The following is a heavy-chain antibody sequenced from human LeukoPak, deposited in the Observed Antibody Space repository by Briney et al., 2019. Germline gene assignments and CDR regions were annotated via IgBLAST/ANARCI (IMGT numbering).Heavy chain of an antibody. V-gene: IGHV1-18*04. Sequence: AASVKVSCKASGYTFTGYYMHWVRQAPGQGLEWMGWISAYNGNTNYAQKLQGRVTMTTDTSTSTAYMELRSLRSDDTAVYYCARSDYCSSTSCYHWGACVDPWGQRTLVTGSS. CDR1: GYTFTGYY. CDR2: ISAYNGNT. D-gene: IGHD2-2*01. J-gene: IGHJ5*02. CDR3: ARSDYCSSTSCYHWGACVDP.